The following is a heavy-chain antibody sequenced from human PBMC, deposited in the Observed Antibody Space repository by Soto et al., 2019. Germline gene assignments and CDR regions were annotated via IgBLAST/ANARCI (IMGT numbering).Heavy chain of an antibody. CDR1: GFTFTSSA. CDR2: IVVGSGNT. J-gene: IGHJ6*02. CDR3: AAEARGYSGYDPTYYYGMDV. V-gene: IGHV1-58*01. D-gene: IGHD5-12*01. Sequence: GASVKVSCKASGFTFTSSAVQWVRQARGQRLEWIGWIVVGSGNTNYAQKFQERVTITRDMSTSTAYMELSSLRSEDTAVYYCAAEARGYSGYDPTYYYGMDVWGQGTTVTVSS.